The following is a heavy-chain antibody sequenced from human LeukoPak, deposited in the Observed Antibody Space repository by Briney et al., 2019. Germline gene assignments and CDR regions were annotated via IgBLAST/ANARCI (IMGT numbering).Heavy chain of an antibody. V-gene: IGHV1-18*01. J-gene: IGHJ6*02. CDR2: ISAYNGNT. CDR1: GYSFSFFG. CDR3: ARDLAGYDFWSGYYYYYYYGMDV. D-gene: IGHD3-3*01. Sequence: ASVRVSCKASGYSFSFFGISWVRQAPGQGLKWMGWISAYNGNTNYAQKLQGRVTMTTDTSTSTAYMELRSLRSDDTAVYYCARDLAGYDFWSGYYYYYYYGMDVWGQGTTVTVSS.